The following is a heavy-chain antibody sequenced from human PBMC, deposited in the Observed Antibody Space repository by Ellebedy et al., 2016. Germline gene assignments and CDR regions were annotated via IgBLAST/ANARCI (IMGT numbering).Heavy chain of an antibody. CDR2: IYTSGST. D-gene: IGHD3-22*01. CDR1: GGSISSYY. Sequence: SETLSLXXTVSGGSISSYYWSWIRQPAGKGLEWIGRIYTSGSTNYNPSLKSRVTMSVDTSKNQFSLKLSSVTAADTAVYYCAREKYYYDSSGYYYSFDYWGQGTLVTVSS. CDR3: AREKYYYDSSGYYYSFDY. V-gene: IGHV4-4*07. J-gene: IGHJ4*02.